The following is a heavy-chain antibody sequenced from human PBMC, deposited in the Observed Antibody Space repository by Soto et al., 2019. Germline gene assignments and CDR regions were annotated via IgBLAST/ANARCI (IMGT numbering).Heavy chain of an antibody. J-gene: IGHJ3*02. CDR1: GYTFTSYY. V-gene: IGHV1-46*01. D-gene: IGHD3-10*01. Sequence: QVQLVQSGAEVKKPGASVKVSCKASGYTFTSYYMHWVRQAPGQGLEWMGVINSSGGSTSYAQKXXGXXTMTRDTSTSTVYMELSSLRSEDTAVYSCARASPGMVAFDIWGQGTRVTVSS. CDR3: ARASPGMVAFDI. CDR2: INSSGGST.